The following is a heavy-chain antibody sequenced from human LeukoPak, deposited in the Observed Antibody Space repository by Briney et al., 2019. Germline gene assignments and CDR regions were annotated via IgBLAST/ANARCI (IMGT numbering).Heavy chain of an antibody. V-gene: IGHV4-28*03. Sequence: SDTLSLTCAVSDYSISNNDWWGWIRQPPGKGPEWIGYIYHSGGTYYSPSLKSRITLSVDTSKNQFSLKLSSVTAMDTAVYYCARERSGYDPYHFGYWGQGTLVTVSS. J-gene: IGHJ4*02. CDR3: ARERSGYDPYHFGY. CDR1: DYSISNNDW. D-gene: IGHD5-12*01. CDR2: IYHSGGT.